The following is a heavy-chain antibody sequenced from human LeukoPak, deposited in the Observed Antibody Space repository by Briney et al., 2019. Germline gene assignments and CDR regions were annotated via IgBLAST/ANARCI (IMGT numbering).Heavy chain of an antibody. CDR3: ARWPVPAAVTPDWFDP. D-gene: IGHD2-2*01. J-gene: IGHJ5*02. CDR1: GFTFSSYG. Sequence: VGSLRLSCAASGFTFSSYGMQWVRQASGKGLEWVAFIRYDGSNKYYADSVKGRFTISRDNSKNTLYLQMNSLRAEDTAVYYCARWPVPAAVTPDWFDPWGQGTLVTVST. V-gene: IGHV3-30*02. CDR2: IRYDGSNK.